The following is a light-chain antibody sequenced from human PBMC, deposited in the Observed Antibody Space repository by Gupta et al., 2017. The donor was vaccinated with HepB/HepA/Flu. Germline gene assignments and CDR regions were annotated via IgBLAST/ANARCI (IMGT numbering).Light chain of an antibody. V-gene: IGKV3-20*01. CDR3: QQYGSSIS. Sequence: EIVLTQSPGTLSLSPGERATLSCGASQSVTYLAWYQQKPGQAPRLLIYGVSSRAAGIPDRFSGSGSGTDFTLTISRLEPEDFAVYYCQQYGSSISFGRGTKVEIK. CDR1: QSVTY. CDR2: GVS. J-gene: IGKJ4*01.